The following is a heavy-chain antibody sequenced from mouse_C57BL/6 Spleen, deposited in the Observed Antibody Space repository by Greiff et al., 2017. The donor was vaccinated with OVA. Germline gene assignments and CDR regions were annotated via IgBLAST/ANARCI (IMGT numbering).Heavy chain of an antibody. V-gene: IGHV1-26*01. J-gene: IGHJ2*01. CDR1: GYTFTDYY. Sequence: EVQLQQSGPELVKPGASVKISCKASGYTFTDYYMNWVKQSHGKSIEWIGVINPNNGGTSYNQKFKGKATLTVDKSSSTAYMELRSLTSEDSAVYYCARSGITLPYFDYWGQGTTLTVSS. D-gene: IGHD1-1*01. CDR2: INPNNGGT. CDR3: ARSGITLPYFDY.